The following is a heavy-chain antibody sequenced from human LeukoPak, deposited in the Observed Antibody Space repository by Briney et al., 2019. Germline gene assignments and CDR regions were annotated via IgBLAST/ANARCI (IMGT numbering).Heavy chain of an antibody. CDR2: ISGSGGST. D-gene: IGHD5-18*01. CDR3: AKGGGYSYASY. J-gene: IGHJ4*02. Sequence: GGSLRLSCAASGFTFSSYAMSWDRQAPGKGLEWVSAISGSGGSTYYADSVKGRFTISRDNSKNTLYLQMNSLRAEDTAVYYCAKGGGYSYASYWGQGTLVTVSS. V-gene: IGHV3-23*01. CDR1: GFTFSSYA.